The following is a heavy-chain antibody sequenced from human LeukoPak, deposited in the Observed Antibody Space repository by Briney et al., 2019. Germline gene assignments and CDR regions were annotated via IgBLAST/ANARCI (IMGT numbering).Heavy chain of an antibody. Sequence: GGTLRLSCAASGFTFSSYGMSWVRQAPGKGLEWVSAISGSGGSTYYADSVKGRFTISRDNSKNSLYLQMNSLRAEDTAVYYCARGLDNWNIFDPWGQGTLVTVSS. CDR3: ARGLDNWNIFDP. J-gene: IGHJ5*02. CDR1: GFTFSSYG. CDR2: ISGSGGST. D-gene: IGHD1/OR15-1a*01. V-gene: IGHV3-23*01.